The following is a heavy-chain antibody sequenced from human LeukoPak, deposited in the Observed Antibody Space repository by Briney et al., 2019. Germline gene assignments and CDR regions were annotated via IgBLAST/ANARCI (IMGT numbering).Heavy chain of an antibody. CDR1: GFTFSSYE. CDR2: ISSSGSTI. J-gene: IGHJ3*02. V-gene: IGHV3-48*03. D-gene: IGHD3-10*01. Sequence: GGSLRLSCAASGFTFSSYEMNWVRQAPGKGLEWVSYISSSGSTIYYADSVKGRFTISRDNAKNSLYLQMNSLRAEDTAVYYCARVEMLWFGEDAFDIWGQGTMVTVSS. CDR3: ARVEMLWFGEDAFDI.